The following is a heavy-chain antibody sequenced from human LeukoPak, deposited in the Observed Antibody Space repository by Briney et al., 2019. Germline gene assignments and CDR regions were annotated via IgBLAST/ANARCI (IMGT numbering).Heavy chain of an antibody. D-gene: IGHD3-10*02. CDR1: GFTFSSYW. CDR2: IKQDGTER. V-gene: IGHV3-7*01. Sequence: GGSLRLSCAASGFTFSSYWMTWVRQAPGKGLEWVATIKQDGTERYNVDSVRGRFTISRDNAKNSLFLQANSLRAEDTALYYCARYVNYFDPWGQGTLITVSS. CDR3: ARYVNYFDP. J-gene: IGHJ4*02.